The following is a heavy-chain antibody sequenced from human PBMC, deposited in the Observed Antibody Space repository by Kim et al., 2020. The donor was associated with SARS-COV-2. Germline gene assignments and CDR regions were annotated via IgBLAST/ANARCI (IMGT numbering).Heavy chain of an antibody. CDR1: GYTFTSYA. V-gene: IGHV1-3*01. CDR3: ARERSIRYYYGSGSYYTRGMDV. CDR2: INAGNGNT. D-gene: IGHD3-10*01. Sequence: ASVKVSCKASGYTFTSYAMHWVRQAPGQRLEWMGWINAGNGNTKYSQKFQGRVTITRDTSASTAYVELSSLRSEDTAVYYCARERSIRYYYGSGSYYTRGMDVWGQGTTVTVSS. J-gene: IGHJ6*02.